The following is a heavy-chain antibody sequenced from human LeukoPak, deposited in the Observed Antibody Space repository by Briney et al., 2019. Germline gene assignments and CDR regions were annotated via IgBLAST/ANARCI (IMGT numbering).Heavy chain of an antibody. CDR1: GFTSSSYG. V-gene: IGHV3-33*01. Sequence: GGSLRLSCAASGFTSSSYGMHWVRQAPGKGLEWVAVIWYDGSNKYYADSVKGRFTISRDNSKNTLYLQMNSLRAEDTAVYYCARDSDYCSSTSCYFFDYWGQGTLVTVSS. J-gene: IGHJ4*02. D-gene: IGHD2-2*01. CDR3: ARDSDYCSSTSCYFFDY. CDR2: IWYDGSNK.